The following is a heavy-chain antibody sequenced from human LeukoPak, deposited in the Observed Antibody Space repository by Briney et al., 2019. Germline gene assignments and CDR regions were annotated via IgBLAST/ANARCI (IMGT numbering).Heavy chain of an antibody. Sequence: SETLSLTCTDTGGSISLWQWNWIRQPAGKGLEWIGRFGGGPNYNPSLKSRVTMSLDTSKNQFFLKLSSVTAADTAVYFCATGGGPFDYWGQGILVTVSS. CDR2: FGGGP. V-gene: IGHV4-4*07. J-gene: IGHJ4*02. CDR3: ATGGGPFDY. CDR1: GGSISLWQ. D-gene: IGHD3-16*01.